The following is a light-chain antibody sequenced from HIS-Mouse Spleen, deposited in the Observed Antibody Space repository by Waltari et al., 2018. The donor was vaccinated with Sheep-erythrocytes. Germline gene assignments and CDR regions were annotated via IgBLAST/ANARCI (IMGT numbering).Light chain of an antibody. V-gene: IGKV1-8*01. CDR2: AAS. Sequence: AIRMTQSPSSFSASTGDRVTITCRARQGISSYLAWYQQKPGKAPKLRIYAASTLQSGVPSRISGSGSETDFTLTISCLQSEDFATYYCQQYYSYPRTFGQGTKVEIK. J-gene: IGKJ1*01. CDR3: QQYYSYPRT. CDR1: QGISSY.